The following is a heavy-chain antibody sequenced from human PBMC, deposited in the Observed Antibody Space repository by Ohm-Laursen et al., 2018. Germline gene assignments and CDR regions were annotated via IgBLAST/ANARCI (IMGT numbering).Heavy chain of an antibody. CDR2: IKQDGSEK. J-gene: IGHJ3*02. CDR1: GFTFSSYW. D-gene: IGHD2-2*01. CDR3: AKDIVLVPAGQDDAFDI. V-gene: IGHV3-7*03. Sequence: SLRLSCTASGFTFSSYWMSWVRQAPGKGLEWVANIKQDGSEKYYVDSVKGRFTISRDNAKNSLYLQMNSLRAEDTAVYYCAKDIVLVPAGQDDAFDIWGQGTMVTVSS.